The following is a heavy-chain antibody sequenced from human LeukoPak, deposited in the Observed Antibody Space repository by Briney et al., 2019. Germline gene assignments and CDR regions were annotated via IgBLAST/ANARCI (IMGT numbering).Heavy chain of an antibody. CDR3: AKHYTGSSYNRAVNY. J-gene: IGHJ4*02. CDR2: IYTSGTT. Sequence: SETLSLTCTVSGGSFSSYYWSWIRQPAGKGLEWIGHIYTSGTTNYNPSLKSRVTISVDTSKNQFSLKLSSVTAADTAVYYCAKHYTGSSYNRAVNYWGQGTLVTVSS. V-gene: IGHV4-4*07. D-gene: IGHD3-10*01. CDR1: GGSFSSYY.